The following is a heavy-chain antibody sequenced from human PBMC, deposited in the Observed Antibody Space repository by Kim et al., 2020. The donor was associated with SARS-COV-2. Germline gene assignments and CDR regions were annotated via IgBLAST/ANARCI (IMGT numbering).Heavy chain of an antibody. D-gene: IGHD3-22*01. CDR2: ISYDGSNK. J-gene: IGHJ4*02. CDR1: GFTFSSYG. CDR3: ARGEYYYDSSAFVSY. Sequence: GGSLRLSCAASGFTFSSYGMHWVRQAPGKGLEWVAVISYDGSNKYYADSVKGRFTISRDNSKNTLYLQMNSLRAEDTAVYYCARGEYYYDSSAFVSYWGQGTLVTVSS. V-gene: IGHV3-33*05.